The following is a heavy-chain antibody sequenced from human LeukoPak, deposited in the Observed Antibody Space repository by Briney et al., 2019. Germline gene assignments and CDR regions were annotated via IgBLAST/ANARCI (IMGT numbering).Heavy chain of an antibody. CDR3: AKCPGCYCYGMDV. J-gene: IGHJ6*02. V-gene: IGHV3-23*01. CDR2: ISGSGGTT. Sequence: PGGSLRLSCAASGFTFRSYAMSWVRQAPGKGLEWVSAISGSGGTTYYADSVKGRVTISRDNSKDTLYLQMSSLRAEDTAVYYCAKCPGCYCYGMDVWGQGTTVTASS. CDR1: GFTFRSYA. D-gene: IGHD6-19*01.